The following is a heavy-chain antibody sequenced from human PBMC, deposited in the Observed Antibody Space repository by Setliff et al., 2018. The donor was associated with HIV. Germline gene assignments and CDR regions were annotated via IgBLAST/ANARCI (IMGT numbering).Heavy chain of an antibody. Sequence: KPSETLSLTCTVSGGSIISSSYYWGWIRQPPGKGLEWIATIYYSGDSHYNPSLKSRVTISVDTSKNQFSLKLSSVTAADTAVYYCARTRWGAPVDYWGQGILVTVSS. CDR2: IYYSGDS. CDR3: ARTRWGAPVDY. D-gene: IGHD3-16*01. V-gene: IGHV4-39*07. CDR1: GGSIISSSYY. J-gene: IGHJ4*02.